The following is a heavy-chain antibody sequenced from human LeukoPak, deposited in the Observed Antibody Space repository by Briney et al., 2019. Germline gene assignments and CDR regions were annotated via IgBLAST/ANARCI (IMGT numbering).Heavy chain of an antibody. CDR1: GGTFSSYA. J-gene: IGHJ4*02. D-gene: IGHD6-19*01. CDR2: IIPIFGTA. V-gene: IGHV1-69*06. CDR3: ATVGSIAVAEVDY. Sequence: SVKVSCKASGGTFSSYAISWVRQAPGQGLEWMGGIIPIFGTANYAQKFQGRVTMTEDTSTDTAYMELSSLRSEDTAVYYCATVGSIAVAEVDYWGQGTLVTVSS.